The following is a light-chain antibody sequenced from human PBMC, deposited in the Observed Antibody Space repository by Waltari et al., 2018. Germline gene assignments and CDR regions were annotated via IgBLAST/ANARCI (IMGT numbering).Light chain of an antibody. J-gene: IGLJ2*01. Sequence: QSMVTQPPSVSGAPGQRVTISCNGTKSNVGGFYLYWYQQFPGTAPTLLIFDNNKRPSSISDRVSGSNSGSSASLTITGLQPRDEADYFCGVWDSSRNSAVFGGGTRLTVL. CDR2: DNN. CDR3: GVWDSSRNSAV. CDR1: KSNVGGFY. V-gene: IGLV1-51*01.